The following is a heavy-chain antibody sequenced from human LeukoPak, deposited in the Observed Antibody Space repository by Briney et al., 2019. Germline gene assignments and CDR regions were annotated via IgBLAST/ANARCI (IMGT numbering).Heavy chain of an antibody. CDR1: GGSFSGYY. CDR2: INHSGST. Sequence: SETLSLTCAVYGGSFSGYYWSWIRQPPGKGLEWIGEINHSGSTNYNPSLKSRVTISVDTSKNQFALKLSSVTAADTAVYYCARKRGYYFDYWGQETLVTVSS. D-gene: IGHD3-16*01. V-gene: IGHV4-34*01. CDR3: ARKRGYYFDY. J-gene: IGHJ4*02.